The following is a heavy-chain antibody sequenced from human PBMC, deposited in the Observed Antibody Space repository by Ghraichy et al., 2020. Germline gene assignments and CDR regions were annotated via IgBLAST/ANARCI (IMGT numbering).Heavy chain of an antibody. V-gene: IGHV4-59*01. CDR1: GVSIRTYY. Sequence: SQTLSLTCTVSGVSIRTYYWSWIRQPPGKGLEYIAYIYNSGNTNYNPSLRSRVTMSLDTSKNQFSLRLSSVTAADTAIYYCARADYDFWSDFYFDSWGQGTLVTVSS. CDR2: IYNSGNT. CDR3: ARADYDFWSDFYFDS. D-gene: IGHD3-3*01. J-gene: IGHJ4*02.